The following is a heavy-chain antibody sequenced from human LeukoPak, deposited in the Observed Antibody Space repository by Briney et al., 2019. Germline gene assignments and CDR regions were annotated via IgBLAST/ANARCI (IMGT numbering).Heavy chain of an antibody. CDR3: AREGLIRNYYYYMDV. D-gene: IGHD3-10*01. Sequence: GGSLRLSCAASGFTFSSYGMHWVRQAPGKGLEWVAVISYDGSNKYYADSVKGRFTISRDNSKNTLYLQMNSLRAEDTAVYYCAREGLIRNYYYYMDVWGKGTTVTVSS. CDR2: ISYDGSNK. V-gene: IGHV3-30*03. J-gene: IGHJ6*03. CDR1: GFTFSSYG.